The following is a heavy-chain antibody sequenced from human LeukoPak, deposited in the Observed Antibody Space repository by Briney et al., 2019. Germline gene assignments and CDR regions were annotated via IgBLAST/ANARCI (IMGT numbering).Heavy chain of an antibody. CDR2: IMSNGVIT. Sequence: GGSLRLSCEASGFTFNTYAMSWVRQAPGKGLEWVSGIMSNGVITYYADSVKGRFTISRDNSKNTLYLQMNSLRAEDTAVYYCARSRSSWYAWVDYWGQGTLVTVSS. CDR1: GFTFNTYA. D-gene: IGHD6-13*01. CDR3: ARSRSSWYAWVDY. J-gene: IGHJ4*02. V-gene: IGHV3-23*01.